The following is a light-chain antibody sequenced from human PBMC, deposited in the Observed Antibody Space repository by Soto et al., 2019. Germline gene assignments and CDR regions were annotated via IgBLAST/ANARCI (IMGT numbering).Light chain of an antibody. CDR1: QSVSSSY. CDR2: GAS. Sequence: EFVLTQSPGTLSLSPGERATLSCRASQSVSSSYLAWYQQKPGQAPRLLIYGASSRATGIPDRFSGSGSGEYFTIISSLQEDEDSAVYYYQQYGSSRTFGQGTKVDIK. J-gene: IGKJ1*01. CDR3: QQYGSSRT. V-gene: IGKV3-20*01.